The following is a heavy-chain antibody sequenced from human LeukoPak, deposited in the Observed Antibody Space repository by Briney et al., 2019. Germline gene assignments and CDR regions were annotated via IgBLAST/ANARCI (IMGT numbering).Heavy chain of an antibody. CDR3: ARGKSRGSHIDY. CDR1: GYSISSDYY. J-gene: IGHJ4*02. CDR2: IYHSGST. D-gene: IGHD1-26*01. Sequence: PSETLSLTCTVSGYSISSDYYWGWIRQPPGKGLEWIGSIYHSGSTYYNPSLKSRVTISISTSKNQFPLKLSSVTAADTAVYYCARGKSRGSHIDYWGQGTLVTVSS. V-gene: IGHV4-38-2*02.